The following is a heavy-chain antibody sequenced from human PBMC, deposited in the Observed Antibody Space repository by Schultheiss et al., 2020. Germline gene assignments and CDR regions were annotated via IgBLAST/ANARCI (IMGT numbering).Heavy chain of an antibody. CDR1: GGTFSSYA. J-gene: IGHJ6*02. V-gene: IGHV1-69*13. D-gene: IGHD2-21*01. CDR3: ARGPEYCGGDCYSGSYYYYYYGMDV. Sequence: SVKVSCKASGGTFSSYAISWVRQAPGQGLEWMGGIIPIFGTANYAQKFQGRVTITADESTSTAYMELSSLRSEDTAVYYCARGPEYCGGDCYSGSYYYYYYGMDVWGQGTTVTVSS. CDR2: IIPIFGTA.